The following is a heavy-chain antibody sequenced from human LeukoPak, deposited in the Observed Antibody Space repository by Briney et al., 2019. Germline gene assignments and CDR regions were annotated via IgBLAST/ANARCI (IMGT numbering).Heavy chain of an antibody. CDR2: ISYDGSNK. CDR1: GFTFSSYA. J-gene: IGHJ5*02. V-gene: IGHV3-30-3*01. D-gene: IGHD3-10*01. Sequence: PGRSLRLSCAASGFTFSSYAMHWVRQAPGKGLEWVAVISYDGSNKYYADSVKGRFTISRDNSKNTLYLQMSSLRAEDTAVYYCARDRWYGSGSPFDPWGQGTLVTVSS. CDR3: ARDRWYGSGSPFDP.